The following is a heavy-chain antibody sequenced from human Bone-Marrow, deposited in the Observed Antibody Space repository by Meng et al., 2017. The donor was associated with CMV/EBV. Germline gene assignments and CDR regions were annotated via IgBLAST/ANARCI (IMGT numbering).Heavy chain of an antibody. CDR3: AKEGAFLEWLYFDY. D-gene: IGHD3-3*01. J-gene: IGHJ4*02. CDR2: IRYDGSNK. Sequence: GESLKISCAASGFTFSSYGMHWVRQAPGKGLEWVAFIRYDGSNKYYADSVKGRFTISRDNSKNTLYLQMNSLRAEDTAVYYCAKEGAFLEWLYFDYCGQGTLVTVSS. V-gene: IGHV3-30*02. CDR1: GFTFSSYG.